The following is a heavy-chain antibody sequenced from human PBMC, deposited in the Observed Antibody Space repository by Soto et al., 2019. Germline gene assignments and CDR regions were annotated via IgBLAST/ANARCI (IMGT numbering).Heavy chain of an antibody. CDR1: GFTFSSYA. V-gene: IGHV3-23*01. Sequence: PGGSLRLSCAASGFTFSSYAMSWVRQAPGKGLEWVSAISGSGGSTYYADSVKGRFTISRDNSKNTLYLQMNSLRAEDTAVYYCAKDKFLDYGDSPRLYFDYWGQGTLVTVSS. CDR3: AKDKFLDYGDSPRLYFDY. CDR2: ISGSGGST. D-gene: IGHD4-17*01. J-gene: IGHJ4*02.